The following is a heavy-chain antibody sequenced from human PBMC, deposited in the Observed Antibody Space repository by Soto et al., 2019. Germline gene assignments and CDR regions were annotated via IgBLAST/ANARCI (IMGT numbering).Heavy chain of an antibody. D-gene: IGHD3-3*01. CDR2: TYCRSKWYN. V-gene: IGHV6-1*01. CDR3: ARDKFYDFWSGYSSDYYYYGMDV. Sequence: PSQTLSLTCAISGDSVSSNSAAWNWIRQSPSRGLEWLGRTYCRSKWYNDYAVSVKSRITINPDTSKNQFSLQLNSVTPEDTAVYYCARDKFYDFWSGYSSDYYYYGMDVWGQGTTVTVSS. J-gene: IGHJ6*02. CDR1: GDSVSSNSAA.